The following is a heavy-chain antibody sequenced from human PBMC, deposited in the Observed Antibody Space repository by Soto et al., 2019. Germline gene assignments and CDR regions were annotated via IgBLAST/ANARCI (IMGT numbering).Heavy chain of an antibody. CDR3: ARGKVMDV. J-gene: IGHJ6*03. CDR1: GGSFSGYY. V-gene: IGHV4-34*01. Sequence: SSETLSLTCAVYGGSFSGYYWSWIRQPPGKGLEWIGEINHSGSTNYNPSLKSRVTISVDTSKNQFSLKLSSVTAADTAVYYCARGKVMDVWGKGTTVTVSS. CDR2: INHSGST.